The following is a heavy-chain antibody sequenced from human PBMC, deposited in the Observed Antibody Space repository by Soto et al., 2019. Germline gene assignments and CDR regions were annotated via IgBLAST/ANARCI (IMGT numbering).Heavy chain of an antibody. V-gene: IGHV5-10-1*01. J-gene: IGHJ5*02. Sequence: XESLKIAWKGCGYSFTSYWISRVRQMPGKGLEWMGRIDPSDSYTKYSPSFQGHVTISADKSISTAYLQWSSLKASDTAMYYCARQCCSGGSCYSVWFDHWGRGPLFTVSS. CDR1: GYSFTSYW. D-gene: IGHD2-15*01. CDR3: ARQCCSGGSCYSVWFDH. CDR2: IDPSDSYT.